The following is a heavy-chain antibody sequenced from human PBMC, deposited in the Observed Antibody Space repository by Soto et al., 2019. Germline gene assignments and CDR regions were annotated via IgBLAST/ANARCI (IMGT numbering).Heavy chain of an antibody. CDR2: LTASGLNT. CDR1: GFNFGSYG. CDR3: AKGRGTAKDA. J-gene: IGHJ6*03. D-gene: IGHD2-21*02. V-gene: IGHV3-23*01. Sequence: EVQLLESGGGLVQPGGSLRLSCSASGFNFGSYGMSWVRQAPGKGLEWVSGLTASGLNTYYTDSVKGRFTISRDNSRNILDLQVGGQRGEDPAVFQCAKGRGTAKDAGDKGTTV.